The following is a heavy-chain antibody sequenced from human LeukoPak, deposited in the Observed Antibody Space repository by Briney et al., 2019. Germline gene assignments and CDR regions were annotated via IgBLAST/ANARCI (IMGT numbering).Heavy chain of an antibody. V-gene: IGHV1-2*02. CDR3: ARAPNYYDSSGYYFDY. D-gene: IGHD3-22*01. Sequence: ASVKVSCKASGYTFTGYYMHWVRQAPGQGLEWMGWINPNSGGTNYAQKFQGRVTMNRDTSISTAYMELSRLRSDDTAVYYCARAPNYYDSSGYYFDYWGQGTLVTVSS. CDR1: GYTFTGYY. CDR2: INPNSGGT. J-gene: IGHJ4*02.